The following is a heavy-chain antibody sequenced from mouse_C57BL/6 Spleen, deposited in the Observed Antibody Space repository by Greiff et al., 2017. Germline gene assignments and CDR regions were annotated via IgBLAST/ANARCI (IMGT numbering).Heavy chain of an antibody. CDR2: INPNNGGT. J-gene: IGHJ1*03. D-gene: IGHD1-1*01. CDR3: ASDGPGYFDV. Sequence: VQLKQSGPELVKPGASVKISCKASGYTFTDYYMNWVKQSHGKSLEWIGDINPNNGGTSYNQKFKGKATLTVDKSSSTAYMELRSLTSEDSAVYYCASDGPGYFDVWGTGTTVTVSS. CDR1: GYTFTDYY. V-gene: IGHV1-26*01.